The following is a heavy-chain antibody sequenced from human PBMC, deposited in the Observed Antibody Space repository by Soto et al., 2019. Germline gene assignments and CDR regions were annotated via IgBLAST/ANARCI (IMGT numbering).Heavy chain of an antibody. CDR2: ISYSGST. CDR1: GASMSSHY. Sequence: SETLSLTCTVSGASMSSHYWTWLRQSPGKGLEWIGYISYSGSTYYNPSHKSRVTISADTSRNQFSLKLSAVISADTAVYYCARADPDASVGYWGQGTLVTVSS. V-gene: IGHV4-59*11. CDR3: ARADPDASVGY. J-gene: IGHJ4*02. D-gene: IGHD3-16*01.